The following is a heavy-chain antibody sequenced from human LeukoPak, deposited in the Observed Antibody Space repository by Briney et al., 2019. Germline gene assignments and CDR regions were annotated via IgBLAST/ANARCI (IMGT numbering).Heavy chain of an antibody. CDR2: ISAYNGNT. CDR3: ARIGYCSSTSCGYYYGMDV. D-gene: IGHD2-2*01. J-gene: IGHJ6*02. Sequence: ASVKVSCKASGYTFTSYGISWVRQAPGQGLEWMGWISAYNGNTNYAQKLQGRVTMTTDTSTSTAYMELRSLRSDDTAVYYCARIGYCSSTSCGYYYGMDVWGQGTTVTVSS. V-gene: IGHV1-18*01. CDR1: GYTFTSYG.